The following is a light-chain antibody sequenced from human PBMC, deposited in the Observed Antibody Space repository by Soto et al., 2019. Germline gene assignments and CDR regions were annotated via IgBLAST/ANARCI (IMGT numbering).Light chain of an antibody. CDR3: QQTFSTPRT. J-gene: IGKJ1*01. Sequence: DTQMTQSPSSPSASVGDRVTITGRASQNVRSYLNWYQQKPGKAPNLLIYETSTLQSGVPSRFSGDGYGTDFNLSISSLHTEDFATYYCQQTFSTPRTFGQGTKVDIK. CDR1: QNVRSY. CDR2: ETS. V-gene: IGKV1-39*01.